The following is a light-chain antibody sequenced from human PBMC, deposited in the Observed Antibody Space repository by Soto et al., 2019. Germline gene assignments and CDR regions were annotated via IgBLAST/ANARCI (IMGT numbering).Light chain of an antibody. CDR2: SYN. Sequence: QSVLTQPPSASGTPGHIVTISCSGTSFNIGSNPLNWYQQLPGTAPKLLLYSYNQRPSGVPDRFSGSKSGTSASLAISGLQSEDEADYFCSAWDDSLNGLLFGGGTKLTVL. CDR1: SFNIGSNP. CDR3: SAWDDSLNGLL. J-gene: IGLJ2*01. V-gene: IGLV1-44*01.